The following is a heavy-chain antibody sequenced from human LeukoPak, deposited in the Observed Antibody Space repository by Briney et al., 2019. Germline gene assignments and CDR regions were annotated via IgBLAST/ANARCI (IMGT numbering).Heavy chain of an antibody. V-gene: IGHV3-23*01. D-gene: IGHD3-22*01. CDR1: EFTFSSYA. CDR3: AKVGPYYYDSSGYSLDY. CDR2: ISGSGGST. J-gene: IGHJ4*02. Sequence: GGSLRLSCAASEFTFSSYAMSWVRQAPGKGLEWVSAISGSGGSTYYADSVKGRFTISRDNSKNTLYLQMNSLRAEDTAVYYCAKVGPYYYDSSGYSLDYWGQGTLVTVSS.